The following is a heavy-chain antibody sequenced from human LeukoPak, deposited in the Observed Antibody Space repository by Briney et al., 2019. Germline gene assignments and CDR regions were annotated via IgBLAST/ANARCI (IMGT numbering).Heavy chain of an antibody. D-gene: IGHD3-10*01. J-gene: IGHJ4*02. Sequence: PSETLSLTCTVSGGSISGNNYYWSWVRQPAGKGLEWIGHIYTGGSTNYNPSLKSRVTISVDTSKKQFSLKLSSVTAADTAVYYCARGVDYYGVWGQGTLVTVSS. V-gene: IGHV4-61*09. CDR2: IYTGGST. CDR1: GGSISGNNYY. CDR3: ARGVDYYGV.